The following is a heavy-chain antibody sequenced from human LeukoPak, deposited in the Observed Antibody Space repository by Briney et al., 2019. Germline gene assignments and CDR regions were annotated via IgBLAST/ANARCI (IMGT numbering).Heavy chain of an antibody. V-gene: IGHV3-23*01. CDR1: GFTFSSYA. D-gene: IGHD3-9*01. CDR3: AKCARVDWLPIDY. Sequence: PGGSLRLSCAASGFTFSSYAMSWVRQAPGRGLEWVSGISGSGGSTYYADSVKGRFTISRDTSKNTLYLQMNSLRAEDTAVYYCAKCARVDWLPIDYWGQGTLVTVSS. J-gene: IGHJ4*02. CDR2: ISGSGGST.